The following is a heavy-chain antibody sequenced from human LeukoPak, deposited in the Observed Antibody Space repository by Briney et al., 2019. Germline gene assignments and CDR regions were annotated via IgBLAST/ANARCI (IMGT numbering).Heavy chain of an antibody. J-gene: IGHJ4*02. CDR1: GFTFSRYS. CDR3: SGEYSSGWRSLDY. V-gene: IGHV3-21*01. D-gene: IGHD6-19*01. Sequence: GGSLRLSRVPSGFTFSRYSMNWVRQAPGEGLEWVSSICRSGSYMYYADSLKGRFTISRDNAKNSLFLQMNSLSAEDTAVYYCSGEYSSGWRSLDYWGQGTLVTVSS. CDR2: ICRSGSYM.